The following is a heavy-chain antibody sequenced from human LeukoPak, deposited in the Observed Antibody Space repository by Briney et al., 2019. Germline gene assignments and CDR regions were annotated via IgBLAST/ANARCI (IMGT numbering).Heavy chain of an antibody. J-gene: IGHJ5*02. CDR3: ARVEDSGYDYRGRFDP. V-gene: IGHV4-59*12. Sequence: SETLSLTCTVSGGSISTYYWSWIRQPPGKGLEWIGYIYYTGSANYNPSLKSRVTISVDTSKNQFSLKLSSVTAADTAVYYCARVEDSGYDYRGRFDPWGQGTLVTVSS. CDR2: IYYTGSA. D-gene: IGHD5-12*01. CDR1: GGSISTYY.